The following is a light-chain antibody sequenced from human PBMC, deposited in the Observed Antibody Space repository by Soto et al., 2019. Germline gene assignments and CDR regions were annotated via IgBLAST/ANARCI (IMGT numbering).Light chain of an antibody. Sequence: QSVLTQPPSVSGAPGQRVTISCTGSSSNIGAGYDVHWYQQLPGSAPKLLIYGNRNRPSGVPDRFSGSKSGTSASLAITGLQAEDEHDYYGQCYVSCLTAWVFSEGTKVT. CDR2: GNR. J-gene: IGLJ3*02. CDR3: QCYVSCLTAWV. CDR1: SSNIGAGYD. V-gene: IGLV1-40*01.